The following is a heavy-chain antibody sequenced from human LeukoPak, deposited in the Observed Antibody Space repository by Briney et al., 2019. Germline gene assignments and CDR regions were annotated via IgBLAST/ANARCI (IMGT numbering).Heavy chain of an antibody. V-gene: IGHV1-69*04. Sequence: SVKVSCKASGGTFRSYAISWVRQAPGQGLEWMGRIIPIFSIANYAQKFQGRVTITADKSTSTAYMELSSLRSEDTAVYYCARSYYDSSGYYTPLGYWGQGTLVTVSS. CDR1: GGTFRSYA. CDR3: ARSYYDSSGYYTPLGY. D-gene: IGHD3-22*01. CDR2: IIPIFSIA. J-gene: IGHJ4*02.